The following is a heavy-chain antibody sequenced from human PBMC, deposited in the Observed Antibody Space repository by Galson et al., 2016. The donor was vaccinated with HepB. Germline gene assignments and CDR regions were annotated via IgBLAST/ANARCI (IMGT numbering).Heavy chain of an antibody. D-gene: IGHD1-1*01. J-gene: IGHJ4*02. Sequence: SGAEVKKPGESLRISCKGSGYRFTSYWISWVRQMPGKGLEWMGRIDPSDSYTDYSPSFQGHVTISTDKSISTAYLQWSSLKASDTAMYYCARGTSVPYYYYDYWGQGTLVIVSS. CDR2: IDPSDSYT. V-gene: IGHV5-10-1*01. CDR3: ARGTSVPYYYYDY. CDR1: GYRFTSYW.